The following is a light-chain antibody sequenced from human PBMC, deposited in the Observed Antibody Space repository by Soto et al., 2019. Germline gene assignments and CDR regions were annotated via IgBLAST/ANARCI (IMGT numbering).Light chain of an antibody. Sequence: AIQMTQSPSSLSASVGDRVIITCRASQGIRNDLGWYQQKPGKAPKLLIYAASSLQSGVPSRFSGSGSGTDFTLTISSLQPEDFATDYCLQDYNYPWTFGQGTKVEIK. CDR3: LQDYNYPWT. V-gene: IGKV1-6*01. J-gene: IGKJ1*01. CDR2: AAS. CDR1: QGIRND.